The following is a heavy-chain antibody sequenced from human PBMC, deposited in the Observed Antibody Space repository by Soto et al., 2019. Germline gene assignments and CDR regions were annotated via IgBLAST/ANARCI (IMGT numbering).Heavy chain of an antibody. D-gene: IGHD4-17*01. CDR2: ISGSGGST. Sequence: GGSLRLSCAASGFTFRSDAMSWVRQAPGKGLEWVSAISGSGGSTYYADSVKGRFTISRDNSKNTLYLQMNSLRAEDTAVYYSAKDKRYDYADYFDYWGQGTLVTVSS. J-gene: IGHJ4*02. V-gene: IGHV3-23*01. CDR1: GFTFRSDA. CDR3: AKDKRYDYADYFDY.